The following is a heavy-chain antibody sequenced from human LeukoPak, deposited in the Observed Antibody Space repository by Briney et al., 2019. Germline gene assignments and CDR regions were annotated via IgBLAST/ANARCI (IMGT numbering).Heavy chain of an antibody. CDR3: AREGEIVNTGYFEY. J-gene: IGHJ4*02. CDR1: GFTFSSYG. CDR2: IRLDGSNK. Sequence: GGSLRLSCAASGFTFSSYGMHWVRQAPGKGLEWVAFIRLDGSNKYYADSVKGRFTISRDNSKNTLYLQMNSLRAEDTAVYYCAREGEIVNTGYFEYWGQGTLVTVSS. V-gene: IGHV3-30*02. D-gene: IGHD1-1*01.